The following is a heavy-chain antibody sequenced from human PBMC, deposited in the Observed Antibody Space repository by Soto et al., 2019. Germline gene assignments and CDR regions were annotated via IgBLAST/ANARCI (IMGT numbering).Heavy chain of an antibody. J-gene: IGHJ4*02. D-gene: IGHD3-22*01. CDR3: ASTTSRDYYDSSGYYPDY. Sequence: QVQLVQSGAEVKKPGSSVKVSCKASGGTFSSYTISWVRQAPGQGLEWMGRIIPILGIANYAQKFQGRVTIPADKSTSTAYMELSSLRSEDTAVYYCASTTSRDYYDSSGYYPDYWGQGTLVTVSS. V-gene: IGHV1-69*02. CDR2: IIPILGIA. CDR1: GGTFSSYT.